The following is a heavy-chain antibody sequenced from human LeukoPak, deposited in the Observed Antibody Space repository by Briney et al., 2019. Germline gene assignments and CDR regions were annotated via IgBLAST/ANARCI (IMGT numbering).Heavy chain of an antibody. Sequence: GGSLRLSCAASGFTFSTYWMTWVRQAPGKGLEWVANINQDGSGKYYVDSVKGRFTISRDNAKNSLYLQMSSLRAEDTAVYYCARPQYFYYMDVWGKGTTVTVSS. CDR1: GFTFSTYW. V-gene: IGHV3-7*01. CDR2: INQDGSGK. CDR3: ARPQYFYYMDV. J-gene: IGHJ6*03.